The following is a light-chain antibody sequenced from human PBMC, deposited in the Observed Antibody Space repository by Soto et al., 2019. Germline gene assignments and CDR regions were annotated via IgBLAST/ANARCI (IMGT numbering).Light chain of an antibody. CDR1: SSDVGGYNY. CDR3: SSYTSSSTVV. Sequence: QSARTQPASVSGSPGQSITISCTGTSSDVGGYNYVCWYQQHPGKAPKLMIYDVTNRPSGVSNRFSGSKSGNTASLSISGLQAEDEADYYCSSYTSSSTVVFGGGTKLTVL. J-gene: IGLJ2*01. V-gene: IGLV2-14*01. CDR2: DVT.